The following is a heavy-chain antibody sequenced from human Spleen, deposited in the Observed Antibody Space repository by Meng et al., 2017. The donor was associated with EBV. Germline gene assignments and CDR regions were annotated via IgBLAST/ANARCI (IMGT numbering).Heavy chain of an antibody. CDR1: GGSKSSGSYY. J-gene: IGHJ4*01. V-gene: IGHV4-61*01. Sequence: GHLRVWCPDLENRSESMSLISSVAGGSKSSGSYYWSRIRQHPGKGLEWIGYIYYSGTTNYNPSLKSRLTMSVDTSKNQFSLMMTSVTAADAAVYYCARAVRDGYNFDSWGHGTLVTVSS. D-gene: IGHD5-24*01. CDR2: IYYSGTT. CDR3: ARAVRDGYNFDS.